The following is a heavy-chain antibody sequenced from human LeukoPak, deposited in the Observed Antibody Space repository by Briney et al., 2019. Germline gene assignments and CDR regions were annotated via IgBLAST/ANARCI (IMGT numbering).Heavy chain of an antibody. CDR2: INPSGGNT. CDR3: ARLAPFGGVIVRSPFDY. D-gene: IGHD3-16*02. Sequence: ASVKVSCKASGYTFTSYYMHWVRQAPGQGLEWMGIINPSGGNTNYAQKLQGRVTMTTDTSTSTAYMELRSLRSDDTAVYYCARLAPFGGVIVRSPFDYWGQGTLVTVSS. J-gene: IGHJ4*02. CDR1: GYTFTSYY. V-gene: IGHV1-46*01.